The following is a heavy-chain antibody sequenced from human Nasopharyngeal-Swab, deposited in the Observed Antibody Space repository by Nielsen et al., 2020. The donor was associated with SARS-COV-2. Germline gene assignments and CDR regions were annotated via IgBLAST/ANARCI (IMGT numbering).Heavy chain of an antibody. Sequence: GESLKISCTTSGYRFSDYWIAWVRQMPGKGLECMGTIFPGDSDTRYSPSFQGRGSISVDESISTAYLHWGSLKASDTAKYYCAIGAAVGTLFHGMDVWGQGTTVTVSS. J-gene: IGHJ6*02. CDR2: IFPGDSDT. D-gene: IGHD6-13*01. CDR1: GYRFSDYW. CDR3: AIGAAVGTLFHGMDV. V-gene: IGHV5-51*01.